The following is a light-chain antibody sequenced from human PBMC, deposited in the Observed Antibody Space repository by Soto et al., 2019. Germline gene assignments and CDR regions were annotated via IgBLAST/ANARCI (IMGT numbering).Light chain of an antibody. CDR2: WAS. CDR1: QSVLYSPNNLNY. J-gene: IGKJ2*01. V-gene: IGKV4-1*01. CDR3: QQYYSAPQT. Sequence: DIVMTQSPDSLAVSLGERATINCKSSQSVLYSPNNLNYLAWYQQKPGQPPKLLIYWASTRQSGVPDRFSGSGSGTYFTLTISSLQAEDVSVYYCQQYYSAPQTFGQGTKLEIK.